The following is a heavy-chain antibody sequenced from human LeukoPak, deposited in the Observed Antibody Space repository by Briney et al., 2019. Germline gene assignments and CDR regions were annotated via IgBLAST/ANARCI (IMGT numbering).Heavy chain of an antibody. CDR2: NCNSGTT. CDR3: ARVPLENNIATYIDY. V-gene: IGHV4-59*01. Sequence: SETLSLTCTVSGGSINNYCCSWLRQPPGKGLEWIGYNCNSGTTNYNASLESRVTMSVDTSKIQFSLRLRSVTAAGTAMYYCARVPLENNIATYIDYWGQGTLVTVSS. J-gene: IGHJ4*02. CDR1: GGSINNYC. D-gene: IGHD2/OR15-2a*01.